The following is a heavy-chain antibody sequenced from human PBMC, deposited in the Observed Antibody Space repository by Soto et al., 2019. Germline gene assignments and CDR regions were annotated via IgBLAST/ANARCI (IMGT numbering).Heavy chain of an antibody. D-gene: IGHD1-1*01. CDR2: IYYSGST. CDR1: GGSVSNSDYY. V-gene: IGHV4-39*01. J-gene: IGHJ5*02. Sequence: SETLSLTCTVSGGSVSNSDYYWGWIRQPPGKGLEWIGSIYYSGSTYYNPSLKSRVTISVDTSKNQFSLKLSSVTAADTAVYYCARVPLSTGSRYNWFDPWGQGTLVTVSS. CDR3: ARVPLSTGSRYNWFDP.